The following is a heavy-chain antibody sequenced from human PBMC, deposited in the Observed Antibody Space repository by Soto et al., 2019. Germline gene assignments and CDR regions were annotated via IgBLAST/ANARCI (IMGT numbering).Heavy chain of an antibody. Sequence: QITLKESGPTLVKPTQTLTLTCSFSGLSLSTSGEAVGWIRQPPGKALAWLALIYWDDDKLFNPTLKTRLTIPKDTSKNQVVPTLTHMDPVDTATYSCAHYVSASPAGWFDPWGQGNRVTVSS. D-gene: IGHD3-10*01. CDR3: AHYVSASPAGWFDP. CDR1: GLSLSTSGEA. CDR2: IYWDDDK. V-gene: IGHV2-5*02. J-gene: IGHJ5*02.